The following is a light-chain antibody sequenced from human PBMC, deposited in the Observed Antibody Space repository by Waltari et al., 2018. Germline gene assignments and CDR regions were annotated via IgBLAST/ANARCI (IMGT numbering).Light chain of an antibody. J-gene: IGLJ2*01. CDR3: CSYGVRVF. V-gene: IGLV2-23*01. CDR2: EGN. CDR1: SSAIGNYNFF. Sequence: QSALTQPASVSGSPGQSLTISCTGTSSAIGNYNFFVSWYQHRPGEAPKLIIYEGNVRPSGVSDRFSGSKSGNAASLTISGLQAEDEAHYYCCSYGVRVFFGGGTKLTVL.